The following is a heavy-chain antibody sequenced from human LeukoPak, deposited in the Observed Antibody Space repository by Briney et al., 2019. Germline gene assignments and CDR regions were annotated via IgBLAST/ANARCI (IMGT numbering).Heavy chain of an antibody. CDR2: INHSGST. V-gene: IGHV4-34*01. CDR3: ARLRIIMVRGVTPFDP. J-gene: IGHJ5*02. Sequence: PSETLSLTCAVYGGSFSGYYWSWIRQPPGKGLEWIGEINHSGSTNYNPSLKSRVTISVDTSKNQFSLKLSSVSAADTAVYYCARLRIIMVRGVTPFDPWGQGTLVTVSS. D-gene: IGHD3-10*01. CDR1: GGSFSGYY.